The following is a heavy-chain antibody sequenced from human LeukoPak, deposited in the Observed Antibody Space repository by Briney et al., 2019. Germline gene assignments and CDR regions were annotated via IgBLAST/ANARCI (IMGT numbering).Heavy chain of an antibody. CDR2: TNQEGSEK. J-gene: IGHJ4*02. CDR1: GFTFSTYW. V-gene: IGHV3-7*01. D-gene: IGHD5-12*01. CDR3: ARDPKWLDY. Sequence: GGSLRLSCAASGFTFSTYWMSWVRQAPGKGLEWVANTNQEGSEKYYVDSVKGRFTISKDNAKNSLYLQMNSLRAEDTAVYYCARDPKWLDYWGQGTPVTVSS.